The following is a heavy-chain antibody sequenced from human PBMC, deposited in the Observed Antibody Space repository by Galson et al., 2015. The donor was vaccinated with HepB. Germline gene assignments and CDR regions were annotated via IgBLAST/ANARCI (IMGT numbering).Heavy chain of an antibody. D-gene: IGHD3-10*01. CDR2: FDPEDGET. CDR1: GYTLTELS. Sequence: SVKVSCKVSGYTLTELSMHWVRQAPGKGLEWMGGFDPEDGETIYAQKFQGRVTMTEDTSTDIAYMELSSLRSEDTAVYYCATDGITMVRGAHAFDIWGQGTMVTVSS. J-gene: IGHJ3*02. CDR3: ATDGITMVRGAHAFDI. V-gene: IGHV1-24*01.